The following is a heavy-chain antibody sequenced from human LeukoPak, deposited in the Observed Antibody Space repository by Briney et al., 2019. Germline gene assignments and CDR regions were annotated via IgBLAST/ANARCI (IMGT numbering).Heavy chain of an antibody. D-gene: IGHD2-8*01. V-gene: IGHV3-30*03. CDR3: AREGILYPSGGMDV. Sequence: PGGSLRLSCAASGFTFSSYSMNWVRQAPGKGLEWVAVISYDGSNKYYADSVKGRFTISRDNSKNTLYLQMNSLRAEDTAVYYCAREGILYPSGGMDVWGQGTTVTVSS. J-gene: IGHJ6*02. CDR2: ISYDGSNK. CDR1: GFTFSSYS.